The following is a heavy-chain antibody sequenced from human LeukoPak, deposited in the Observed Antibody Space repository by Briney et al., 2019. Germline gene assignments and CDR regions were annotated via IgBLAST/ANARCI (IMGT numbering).Heavy chain of an antibody. J-gene: IGHJ2*01. D-gene: IGHD6-19*01. Sequence: PGGSLGLSCAASGFTVSRNYMSWFRQAPGKGLEWVSIIYSGGSTYYADSVKGRFTISRDNSKNTLYLQMNSLRAEDTAVTYSARDSWIAVGGTGYFDLWGRGTPVTV. CDR2: IYSGGST. CDR3: ARDSWIAVGGTGYFDL. CDR1: GFTVSRNY. V-gene: IGHV3-53*01.